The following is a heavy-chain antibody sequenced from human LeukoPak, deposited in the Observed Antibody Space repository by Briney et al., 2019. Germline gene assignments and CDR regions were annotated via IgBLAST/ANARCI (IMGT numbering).Heavy chain of an antibody. CDR2: INSDGSSI. CDR3: AREEGIAAATTYYYYGMDV. D-gene: IGHD6-13*01. CDR1: EFTFSSYW. J-gene: IGHJ6*02. Sequence: QPGGSLRLSCAASEFTFSSYWMHWVRQAPGKGLVWVSRINSDGSSISYADSVKGRFTISRDNAKNTLYLQMSSLRAEDTAVYYCAREEGIAAATTYYYYGMDVWGQGTTVTVFS. V-gene: IGHV3-74*01.